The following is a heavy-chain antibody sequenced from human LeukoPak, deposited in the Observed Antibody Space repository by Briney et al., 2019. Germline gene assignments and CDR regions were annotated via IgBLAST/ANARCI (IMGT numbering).Heavy chain of an antibody. J-gene: IGHJ3*02. CDR1: GGSFSGYY. D-gene: IGHD5-12*01. Sequence: SETLSLTCAVYGGSFSGYYWSWIRQPPGKGLEWIGEINHSGSTNYNPSLKSRVTISVDTSKNQFSLKLSSVTAADTAVYYCARALSYSGYEVDAFDIWGQGTVVTVSS. CDR3: ARALSYSGYEVDAFDI. CDR2: INHSGST. V-gene: IGHV4-34*01.